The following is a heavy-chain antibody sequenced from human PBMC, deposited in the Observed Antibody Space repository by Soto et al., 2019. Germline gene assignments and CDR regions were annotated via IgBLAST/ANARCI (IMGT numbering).Heavy chain of an antibody. J-gene: IGHJ6*02. CDR3: ARIIAAAAFPYYYYGMDV. Sequence: PGESLKISCKGSGYSFTSYWISWVRQMPGKGLEWMGRIDPSDSYTNYSPSFQGHVTISADKSISTAYLQWSSLKASDTAMYYCARIIAAAAFPYYYYGMDVWGQGTTVTVSS. V-gene: IGHV5-10-1*01. CDR1: GYSFTSYW. D-gene: IGHD6-13*01. CDR2: IDPSDSYT.